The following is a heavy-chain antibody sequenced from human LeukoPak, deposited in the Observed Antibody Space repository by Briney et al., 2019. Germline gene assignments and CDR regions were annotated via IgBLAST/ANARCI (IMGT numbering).Heavy chain of an antibody. CDR3: ASVPIQLWLPAGY. CDR1: GGTFINYA. CDR2: IIPIFGIA. V-gene: IGHV1-69*04. D-gene: IGHD5-18*01. J-gene: IGHJ4*02. Sequence: ASVKVSCMASGGTFINYAISWVRQAPGQGLEWMGRIIPIFGIANYAQKFQGRVTITADKSTSTAYMELSSLRSEDTAVYYCASVPIQLWLPAGYWGQGTLVTVSS.